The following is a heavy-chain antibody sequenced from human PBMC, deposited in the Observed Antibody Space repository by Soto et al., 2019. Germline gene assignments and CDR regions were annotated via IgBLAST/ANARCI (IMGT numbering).Heavy chain of an antibody. D-gene: IGHD3-22*01. V-gene: IGHV3-23*01. CDR1: GFTFTFYA. Sequence: GGSLRLSCAVSGFTFTFYAMSWFRQAPGKGLQWVSGITGSGDITYYADSVKDRFTISRDNSKNTLYLQMNSLRAEDTAVYYCAKEEDSGGYKGFSFDFWGQGALVTVSS. J-gene: IGHJ4*02. CDR3: AKEEDSGGYKGFSFDF. CDR2: ITGSGDIT.